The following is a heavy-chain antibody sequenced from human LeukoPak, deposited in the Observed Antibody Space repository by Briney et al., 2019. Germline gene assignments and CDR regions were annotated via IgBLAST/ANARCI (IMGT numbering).Heavy chain of an antibody. CDR1: GYTFTSYY. Sequence: ASVKVSCKASGYTFTSYYMHWVRQAPGQGLEWMGIINPSGGSTSYAQKFQGRVTMTRDTSTSTVCMELSSLRSEDTAVYYCASSPSAAGVGYYGMDVWGQGTTVTVSS. V-gene: IGHV1-46*01. CDR3: ASSPSAAGVGYYGMDV. J-gene: IGHJ6*02. D-gene: IGHD6-13*01. CDR2: INPSGGST.